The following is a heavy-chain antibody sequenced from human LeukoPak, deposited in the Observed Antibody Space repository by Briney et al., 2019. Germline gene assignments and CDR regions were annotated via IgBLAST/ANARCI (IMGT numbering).Heavy chain of an antibody. J-gene: IGHJ4*02. CDR3: ARDEGSGSYYARAHAVADY. Sequence: GGSLRLSCAASGFTFSSYWMRWVRQAPGKGLEWVANIKQDGSEKYYVDSVKGRFTISRDNAKNSLYLQMNSLRAEDTAVYYCARDEGSGSYYARAHAVADYWGQGTLVTVSS. CDR1: GFTFSSYW. CDR2: IKQDGSEK. D-gene: IGHD3-10*01. V-gene: IGHV3-7*01.